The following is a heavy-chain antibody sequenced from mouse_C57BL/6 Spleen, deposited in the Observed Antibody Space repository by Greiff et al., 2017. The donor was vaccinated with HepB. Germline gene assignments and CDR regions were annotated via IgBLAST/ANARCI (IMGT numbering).Heavy chain of an antibody. Sequence: EVQGVESGGDLVKPGGSLKLSCAASGFTFSSYGMSWVRQTPDKRLEWVATISSGGSYTYYPDSVKGRFTISRDNAKNTLYLQMSSLKSEDTAMYYCARLDGYYEAWFAYWGQGTLVTVSA. J-gene: IGHJ3*01. CDR1: GFTFSSYG. CDR2: ISSGGSYT. D-gene: IGHD2-3*01. CDR3: ARLDGYYEAWFAY. V-gene: IGHV5-6*01.